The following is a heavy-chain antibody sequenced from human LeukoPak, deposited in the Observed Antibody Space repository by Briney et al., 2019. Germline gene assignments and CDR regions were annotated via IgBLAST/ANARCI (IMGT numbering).Heavy chain of an antibody. J-gene: IGHJ4*02. V-gene: IGHV1-24*01. Sequence: ASVKVSCKVSGYTLTELSMHWVRQAPGKGLEWMGGFDPEDGETIYVQKFQGRVTMTEDTSTDTAYMELSSLRSEDTAVYYCATDLGYCSSTSCYSIGWGQGTLVTVSS. CDR1: GYTLTELS. CDR2: FDPEDGET. CDR3: ATDLGYCSSTSCYSIG. D-gene: IGHD2-2*01.